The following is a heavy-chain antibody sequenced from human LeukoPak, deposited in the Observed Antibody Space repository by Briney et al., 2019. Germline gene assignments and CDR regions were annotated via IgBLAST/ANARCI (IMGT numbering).Heavy chain of an antibody. CDR3: ASLYYYTSGSYSTTMAAGVFDV. CDR1: GFTFSSYS. CDR2: ISSSSSYI. Sequence: GGSLRLSCAASGFTFSSYSMNWVRQAPGKGLEWVSSISSSSSYIYYADSVKGRFTISRDNSNNTLCLQINSLRAEDSAVYYCASLYYYTSGSYSTTMAAGVFDVWGQGTMVTVSS. V-gene: IGHV3-21*01. J-gene: IGHJ3*01. D-gene: IGHD3-10*01.